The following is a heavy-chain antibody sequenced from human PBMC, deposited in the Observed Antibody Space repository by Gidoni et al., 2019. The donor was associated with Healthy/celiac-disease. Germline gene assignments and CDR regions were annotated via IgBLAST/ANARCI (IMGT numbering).Heavy chain of an antibody. CDR2: ISWNSGSI. J-gene: IGHJ2*01. Sequence: EVQLVESGGGWVQPGRSLRLPCAAAGFTLDCYAMHWVRQAPGKGLEGVSGISWNSGSIGYADSVKGRFTISRDNAKNSLYLQMNSLRAEDTALYYCAKDHMTTVTYWYFDLWGRGTLVTVSS. D-gene: IGHD4-17*01. V-gene: IGHV3-9*01. CDR3: AKDHMTTVTYWYFDL. CDR1: GFTLDCYA.